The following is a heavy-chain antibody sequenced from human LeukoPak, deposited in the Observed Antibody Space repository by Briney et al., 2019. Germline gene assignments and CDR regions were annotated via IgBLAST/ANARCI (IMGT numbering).Heavy chain of an antibody. D-gene: IGHD2-2*02. J-gene: IGHJ6*02. CDR2: IGTAGDT. CDR1: GFTFSSYD. CDR3: ARAADYCSSTSCYIDYYYGMDV. V-gene: IGHV3-13*01. Sequence: GGSLRLSCAASGFTFSSYDMHWVRQATGKGLEWVSAIGTAGDTYYPGSVKGRFTISRENAKNSLYLQMNSLRAGDTAVYYCARAADYCSSTSCYIDYYYGMDVWGQGTTVTISS.